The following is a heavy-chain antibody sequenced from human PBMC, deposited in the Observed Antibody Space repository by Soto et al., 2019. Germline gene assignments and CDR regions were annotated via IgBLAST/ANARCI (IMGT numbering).Heavy chain of an antibody. D-gene: IGHD7-27*01. J-gene: IGHJ4*02. CDR1: GGSINNHY. CDR2: IYYTGST. Sequence: QVQLQESGPGLVKPSETLSLTCTVSGGSINNHYWGWVRQPPGKGLEWIGYIYYTGSTNYNPCLKSRVTISVDTSKNQFSPNLTSLTAADTAIYDWARSNWYSEYWGQGTLVTVSS. V-gene: IGHV4-59*11. CDR3: ARSNWYSEY.